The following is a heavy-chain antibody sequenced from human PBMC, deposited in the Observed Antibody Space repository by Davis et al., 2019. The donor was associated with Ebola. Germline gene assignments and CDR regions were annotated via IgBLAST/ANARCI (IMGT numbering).Heavy chain of an antibody. V-gene: IGHV3-49*03. J-gene: IGHJ6*02. Sequence: PGGSLRLSCTASGFTFGDYSMSWFRQAPGKGLEWVGFIRSKAYGGTTEYAASLKGRFTISRDDSKSIAYLQMNSLKTEDTAVYYCVRDKISSGWYGEDYYYYGMDVWGQGTTVTVSS. CDR3: VRDKISSGWYGEDYYYYGMDV. D-gene: IGHD6-19*01. CDR1: GFTFGDYS. CDR2: IRSKAYGGTT.